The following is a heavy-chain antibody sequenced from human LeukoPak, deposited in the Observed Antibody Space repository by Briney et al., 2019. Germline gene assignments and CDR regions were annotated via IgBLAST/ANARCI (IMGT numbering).Heavy chain of an antibody. V-gene: IGHV1-3*01. CDR3: ARFLGGSYGMDV. D-gene: IGHD1-26*01. CDR1: GYTFTSYS. J-gene: IGHJ6*02. CDR2: INAGSGNT. Sequence: ASVKVSCKASGYTFTSYSMHWVRQAPGQRLEWMGWINAGSGNTKFSQKFQGRVTITRDTSASTAYMELSSLRPEDTAVYYCARFLGGSYGMDVWGQGTTVTVSS.